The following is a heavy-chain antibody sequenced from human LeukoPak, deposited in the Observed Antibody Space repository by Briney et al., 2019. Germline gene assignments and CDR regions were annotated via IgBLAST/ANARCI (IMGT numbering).Heavy chain of an antibody. V-gene: IGHV3-49*04. D-gene: IGHD6-19*01. Sequence: GGSLRLSCTASGFTFGDYAMSWVRQAPGKGPEWVGFIRSKAYGGTTEYAASVKGRFTISRDDSKSIAYLQMNSLKTEDTAVYYCTREQASGWPRYYYYYYYMDVWGKGTTVTISS. CDR3: TREQASGWPRYYYYYYYMDV. CDR1: GFTFGDYA. CDR2: IRSKAYGGTT. J-gene: IGHJ6*03.